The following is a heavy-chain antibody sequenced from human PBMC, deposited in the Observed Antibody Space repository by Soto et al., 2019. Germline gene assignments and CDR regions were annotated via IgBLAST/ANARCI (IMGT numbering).Heavy chain of an antibody. J-gene: IGHJ6*02. CDR2: IYYSGRT. V-gene: IGHV4-30-4*01. Sequence: QVQLQESGPGLVKPSQTLSLTCTVSGGSIRSGDYYWSWIRQPPGKGLEWIGYIYYSGRTYYNPSLKSRVTISVDTYKNQFSLKLSSVTAADTAVYYCARERVEYQLLSNYYYGMDVWGQGTTVTVSS. CDR3: ARERVEYQLLSNYYYGMDV. CDR1: GGSIRSGDYY. D-gene: IGHD2-2*01.